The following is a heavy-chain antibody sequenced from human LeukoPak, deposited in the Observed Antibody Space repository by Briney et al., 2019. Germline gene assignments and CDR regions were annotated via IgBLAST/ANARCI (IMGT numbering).Heavy chain of an antibody. CDR1: GFTFTNAW. V-gene: IGHV3-15*01. D-gene: IGHD3-16*01. J-gene: IGHJ4*02. Sequence: GGSLRLSCAASGFTFTNAWMTWVRLAPGKGLEWVGRISSQGNDGTTDYAAPVIGRFTISRDDSKDTVYLQMHSLKIEDTAVYYCCTVGGLNDVWLTYYYGHWGQGTRVTVSS. CDR2: ISSQGNDGTT. CDR3: CTVGGLNDVWLTYYYGH.